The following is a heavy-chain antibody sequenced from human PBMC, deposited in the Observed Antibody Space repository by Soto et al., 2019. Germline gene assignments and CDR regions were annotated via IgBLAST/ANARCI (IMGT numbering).Heavy chain of an antibody. CDR3: ASYELSTAYFPQFLFDY. CDR1: GDSISSSNYY. J-gene: IGHJ4*02. CDR2: IYYSGST. V-gene: IGHV4-39*02. D-gene: IGHD3-9*01. Sequence: QLQLQESGPGLVKPSETLSLTCSVSGDSISSSNYYWGWIRQPPGKGLEWLGSIYYSGSTYYNPSLKSRVSLFLAMSKNRFSLQLTSLTAADTAVYYCASYELSTAYFPQFLFDYWGQGTLVTVSA.